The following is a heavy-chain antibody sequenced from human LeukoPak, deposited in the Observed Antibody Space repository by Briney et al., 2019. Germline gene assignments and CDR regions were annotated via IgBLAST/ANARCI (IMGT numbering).Heavy chain of an antibody. CDR2: ISSSSAAI. V-gene: IGHV3-11*01. CDR3: AREAYSSGWYVWNTDY. CDR1: GFTLSDYY. J-gene: IGHJ4*02. D-gene: IGHD6-19*01. Sequence: GGSLRLSCAASGFTLSDYYMAWIRQAPGEGLEWISYISSSSAAIYYADSVKGRFTISRDNDKNSLYLQMNSLRAEDTAVYYCAREAYSSGWYVWNTDYWGQGTLVTVSS.